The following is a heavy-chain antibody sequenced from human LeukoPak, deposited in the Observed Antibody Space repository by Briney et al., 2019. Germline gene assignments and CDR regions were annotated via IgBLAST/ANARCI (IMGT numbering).Heavy chain of an antibody. CDR3: ARGGDGNRRDFDY. CDR1: GYTFTAYY. CDR2: INPNSGDP. V-gene: IGHV1-2*02. Sequence: ASVTVSCKASGYTFTAYYLHWVRQAPGQGLEWMGWINPNSGDPNYALNFEGRVTMARDTSISTAYMELSSLRSDDKAVYYCARGGDGNRRDFDYWGQGTLVTVSS. D-gene: IGHD5-24*01. J-gene: IGHJ4*02.